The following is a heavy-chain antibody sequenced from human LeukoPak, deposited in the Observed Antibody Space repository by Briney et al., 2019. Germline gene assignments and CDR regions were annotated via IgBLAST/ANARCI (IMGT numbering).Heavy chain of an antibody. Sequence: SETLSLTCAVYGGSFSGYYWSWIRQPPGKGLGWIGEINHSGSTNYNPSLKSRVTISVDTSKNQFSLKLSSVTAADTAVYYCARHLRRPVIAAAGRLDPWGQGTLVTVSS. J-gene: IGHJ5*02. CDR3: ARHLRRPVIAAAGRLDP. D-gene: IGHD6-13*01. CDR2: INHSGST. V-gene: IGHV4-34*01. CDR1: GGSFSGYY.